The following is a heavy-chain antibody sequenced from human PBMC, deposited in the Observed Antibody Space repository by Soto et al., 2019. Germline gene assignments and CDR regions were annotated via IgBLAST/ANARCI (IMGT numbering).Heavy chain of an antibody. CDR3: AMGIRQWLAAEYFQH. V-gene: IGHV1-3*01. CDR1: GYTFTSYA. J-gene: IGHJ1*01. Sequence: ASVKVSCKASGYTFTSYAMHWVRQAPGQRLEWMGWINAGNGNTKYSQKFQGRVTITRDTSASTAYMELSSLRSEDTAVYYCAMGIRQWLAAEYFQHWGQGTLVTSPQ. D-gene: IGHD6-19*01. CDR2: INAGNGNT.